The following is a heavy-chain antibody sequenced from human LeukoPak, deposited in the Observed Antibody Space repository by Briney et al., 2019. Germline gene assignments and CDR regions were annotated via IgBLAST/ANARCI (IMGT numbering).Heavy chain of an antibody. CDR1: GVSISSYY. D-gene: IGHD3-22*01. J-gene: IGHJ4*02. V-gene: IGHV4-59*01. CDR3: ARVFRNYYDSSGYPEVYYFDY. CDR2: IYYSGST. Sequence: SETLSLTCTVSGVSISSYYWSWIRQPPGQGLEWSGYIYYSGSTNYNPSLKSRVTISVDTSKNQFSLKLSSVTAADTAVYYCARVFRNYYDSSGYPEVYYFDYWGQGTLVTVSS.